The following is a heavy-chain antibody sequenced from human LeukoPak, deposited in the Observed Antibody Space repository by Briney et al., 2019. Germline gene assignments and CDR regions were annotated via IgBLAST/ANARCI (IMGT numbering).Heavy chain of an antibody. J-gene: IGHJ6*03. D-gene: IGHD5-18*01. V-gene: IGHV3-33*01. CDR1: GFTFSSYG. CDR2: IWYDGSNK. Sequence: PGGSLRLSCSASGFTFSSYGMHWVRQAPGKGLEWVAAIWYDGSNKYYAASVKGRFTISRDNSKNTLYLQMNSLRAEDTAVYYCARDTAMATGGEYYYYYMDVWGKGTTVTASS. CDR3: ARDTAMATGGEYYYYYMDV.